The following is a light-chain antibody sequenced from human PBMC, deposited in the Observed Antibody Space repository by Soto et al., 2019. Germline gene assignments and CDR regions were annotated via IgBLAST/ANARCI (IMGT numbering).Light chain of an antibody. CDR2: VAS. Sequence: DIQVTQSPSSLSASVGDRVTITCRTSQNINIFLNWYQQKPGRAPMVVISVASNLESGVPSRFSGRGSGTEFTLTISNLQPGDSALYFCQESYSTPLAFGGGTRVEIK. V-gene: IGKV1-39*01. CDR1: QNINIF. J-gene: IGKJ4*01. CDR3: QESYSTPLA.